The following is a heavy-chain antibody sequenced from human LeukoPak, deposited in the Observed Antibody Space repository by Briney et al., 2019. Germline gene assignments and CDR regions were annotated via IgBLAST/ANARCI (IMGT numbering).Heavy chain of an antibody. CDR2: IYSSGST. CDR1: GVSISSSSYY. J-gene: IGHJ5*02. Sequence: PSETLSLTCNVSGVSISSSSYYWGWIRQPPGKGLEWIGSIYSSGSTYYNSSLKSRVTISIDASKNQVSLKMSSVTAADTAVYYCARGQASRYSIRNGGRSWFDPWGQGTLVTVSS. D-gene: IGHD6-13*01. CDR3: ARGQASRYSIRNGGRSWFDP. V-gene: IGHV4-39*01.